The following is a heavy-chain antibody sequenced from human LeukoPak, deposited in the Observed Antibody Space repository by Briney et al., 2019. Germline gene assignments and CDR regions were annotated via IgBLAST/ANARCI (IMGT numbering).Heavy chain of an antibody. CDR2: IIPIFGTA. CDR1: GGTFSSYA. V-gene: IGHV1-69*13. CDR3: ARGSYEDPPLDY. Sequence: GASVKVSCKASGGTFSSYAISWVRQAPGQGLEWLGGIIPIFGTANYAQKFQGRVTITADESTSTAYMELSSLRSEDTAVYFCARGSYEDPPLDYWGQGTLVTVSS. D-gene: IGHD2-8*01. J-gene: IGHJ4*02.